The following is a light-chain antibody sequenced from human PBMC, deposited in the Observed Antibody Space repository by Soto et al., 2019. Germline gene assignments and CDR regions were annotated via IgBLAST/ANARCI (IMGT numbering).Light chain of an antibody. Sequence: QAVVTQPPSVSGAPGQRVTISCTGSSSNIGTGYAVHWYQHLPGTAPKLLIYGNNKRLSGVPDRFSGSKSGTSASLAITGLQAEDEADYYCQSCDSSLSRYVFGIGTKLTVL. V-gene: IGLV1-40*01. CDR1: SSNIGTGYA. CDR2: GNN. CDR3: QSCDSSLSRYV. J-gene: IGLJ1*01.